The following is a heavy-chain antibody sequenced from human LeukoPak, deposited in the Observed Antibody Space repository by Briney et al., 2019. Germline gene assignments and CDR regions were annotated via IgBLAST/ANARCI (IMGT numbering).Heavy chain of an antibody. CDR3: ARPVISPSVATFHD. CDR2: ISYSGNI. V-gene: IGHV4-38-2*01. J-gene: IGHJ4*02. CDR1: GYSIASGYY. D-gene: IGHD3-16*02. Sequence: SETLSLTCAVSGYSIASGYYWGWIRHPPGKGLEWIGSISYSGNIYYNPSLKRRVTISTDTSKNQFSLKLGSVTAADTAVYYCARPVISPSVATFHDWGQGTLVTVSS.